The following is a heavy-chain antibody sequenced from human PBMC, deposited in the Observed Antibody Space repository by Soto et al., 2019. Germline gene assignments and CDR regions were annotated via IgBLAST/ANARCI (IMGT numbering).Heavy chain of an antibody. CDR3: ARDQVPRWNDVLPPPGMDV. V-gene: IGHV3-11*01. Sequence: GGSLRLSCAASGFTFSDYYMSWIRQAPGKGLEWVSYISSSGSTIYYADSVKGRFTISRDNAKNSLYLQMNSLRAEDTAVYYCARDQVPRWNDVLPPPGMDVWGQGTTVTVSS. CDR1: GFTFSDYY. J-gene: IGHJ6*02. D-gene: IGHD1-1*01. CDR2: ISSSGSTI.